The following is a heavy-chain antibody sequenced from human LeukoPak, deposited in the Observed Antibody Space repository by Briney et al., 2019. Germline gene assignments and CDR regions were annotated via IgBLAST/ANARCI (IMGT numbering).Heavy chain of an antibody. CDR2: VKEDGREK. V-gene: IGHV3-7*05. CDR1: GFSFSAYL. CDR3: GCGYCYLDY. Sequence: GGALRVSCALSGFSFSAYLMTWVRQAPGKGVEWLASVKEDGREKYQVDSVKGRFTISRENAENSLFLQVNSLSAEDTAGDYCGCGYCYLDYWGRGALVTVSS. J-gene: IGHJ4*02. D-gene: IGHD6-25*01.